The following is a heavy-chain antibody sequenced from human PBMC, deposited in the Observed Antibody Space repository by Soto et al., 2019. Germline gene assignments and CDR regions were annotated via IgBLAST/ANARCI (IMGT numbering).Heavy chain of an antibody. J-gene: IGHJ4*02. V-gene: IGHV4-39*01. CDR2: IYYSGST. D-gene: IGHD6-13*01. CDR3: ARLIPEGSSSWYDY. CDR1: GGSISSSSYY. Sequence: QLQLQESGPGLVKPSETLSLTCTVSGGSISSSSYYWGWIRQPPGKGLEWIGSIYYSGSTYYNPSLKIRVTISVDTSKNQFSLKLSSVTAADTAVYYCARLIPEGSSSWYDYWGQGTLVTVSS.